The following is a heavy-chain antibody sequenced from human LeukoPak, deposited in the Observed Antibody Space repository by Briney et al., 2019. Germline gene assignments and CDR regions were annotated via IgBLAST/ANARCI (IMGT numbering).Heavy chain of an antibody. Sequence: SETLSLTCSVSGGSISSGGYCWSWIRQYPGKGLEWIGYIYYSGSTFYNPSLKSLVTISVDTSKNQFSLKLSSVTAADTAVYYCARDHHYYGMDVWGPGTTVTVSS. CDR3: ARDHHYYGMDV. J-gene: IGHJ6*02. CDR1: GGSISSGGYC. CDR2: IYYSGST. V-gene: IGHV4-31*01.